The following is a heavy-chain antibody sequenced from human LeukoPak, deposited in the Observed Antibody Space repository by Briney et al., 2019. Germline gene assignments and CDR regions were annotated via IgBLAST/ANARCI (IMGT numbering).Heavy chain of an antibody. CDR2: ISSSGSTI. V-gene: IGHV3-48*01. J-gene: IGHJ4*02. D-gene: IGHD5-18*01. CDR1: GFTFSSYS. CDR3: ARDRRYSYGAHFDY. Sequence: GGSLRLSCAASGFTFSSYSMNWVRQAPGKGLEGVSYISSSGSTIYYADSVKGRCTISRDNAKNSLYLQMNSLRAEDTAVYYCARDRRYSYGAHFDYWGQGTLVTVSS.